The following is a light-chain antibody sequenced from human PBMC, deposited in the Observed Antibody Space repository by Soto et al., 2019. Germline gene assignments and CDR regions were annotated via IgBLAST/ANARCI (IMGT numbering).Light chain of an antibody. V-gene: IGKV2-28*01. CDR2: LGS. CDR3: MQALQTPA. CDR1: QSLLHSDGYNY. J-gene: IGKJ1*01. Sequence: DIVMTQSPLSLPVTPGEPASISCRSSQSLLHSDGYNYLDWYLQKPGQSPQLLIYLGSNRASGGADRFSGSGSGTDFTLKSSRVEAEDVGVYDCMQALQTPAFGQGTKVEIK.